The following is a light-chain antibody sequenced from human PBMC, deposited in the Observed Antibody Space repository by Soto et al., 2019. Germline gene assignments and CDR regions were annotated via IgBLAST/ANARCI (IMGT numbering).Light chain of an antibody. Sequence: QSVLTQPPSGSAAPGQKVTISCSGSSSNIGNNYVSWYQQLPGTAPKLLIYDNNMRPSGIPDRFSGSKSGTSGTLDITGLQTGDEADYYCATWDGSLPAEVFGGGTKLIVL. CDR2: DNN. V-gene: IGLV1-51*01. CDR3: ATWDGSLPAEV. CDR1: SSNIGNNY. J-gene: IGLJ3*02.